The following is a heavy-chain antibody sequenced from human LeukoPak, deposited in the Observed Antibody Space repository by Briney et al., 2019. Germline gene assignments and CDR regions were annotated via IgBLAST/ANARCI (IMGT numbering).Heavy chain of an antibody. Sequence: GGSLRLSCAASGFSISSYEMNWVRQAPGKGLEWVSHISSSGSTIWYADSVKGRFTISRDNAKNSLYLQMNSLRAEDTAVYYCARVELAPYYYYMDIWGKGTTVTVSS. D-gene: IGHD1-7*01. V-gene: IGHV3-48*03. CDR1: GFSISSYE. CDR3: ARVELAPYYYYMDI. CDR2: ISSSGSTI. J-gene: IGHJ6*03.